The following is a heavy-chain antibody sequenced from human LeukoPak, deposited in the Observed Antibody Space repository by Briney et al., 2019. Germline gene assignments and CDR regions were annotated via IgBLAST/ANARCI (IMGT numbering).Heavy chain of an antibody. CDR2: INHSGST. CDR1: GGSFSGYY. J-gene: IGHJ4*02. Sequence: PETLSLTCAVYGGSFSGYYWSWIRQPPGKGLEWIGEINHSGSTNYNPSLKSRVTISVDTSKNQFSLKLSSVTAADTAVYYCARGGIAAAVLFDYWGQGTLVTVSS. D-gene: IGHD6-13*01. V-gene: IGHV4-34*01. CDR3: ARGGIAAAVLFDY.